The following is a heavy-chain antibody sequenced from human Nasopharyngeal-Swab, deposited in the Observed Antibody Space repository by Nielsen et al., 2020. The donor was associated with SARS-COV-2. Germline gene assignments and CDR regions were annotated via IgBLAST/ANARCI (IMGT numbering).Heavy chain of an antibody. CDR1: GFTYW. D-gene: IGHD2-2*01. CDR2: IGQDGGGK. Sequence: GESLKISCAASGFTYWMNWVRQAPGKGLEWVGNIGQDGGGKKYVDSVKGRFTISRDNAKNSLYLQMNSLRAEDTAVYYCARDAIVVVPAATYYYYGMDVWGQGTTVTVSS. J-gene: IGHJ6*02. CDR3: ARDAIVVVPAATYYYYGMDV. V-gene: IGHV3-7*01.